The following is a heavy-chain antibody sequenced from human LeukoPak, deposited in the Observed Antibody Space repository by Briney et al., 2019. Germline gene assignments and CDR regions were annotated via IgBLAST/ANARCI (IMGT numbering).Heavy chain of an antibody. CDR3: ARLAALRGFYYYMDV. J-gene: IGHJ6*03. D-gene: IGHD6-6*01. V-gene: IGHV4-38-2*01. CDR2: VYRDGNT. Sequence: PSETLSLTCSVSGYSISNGYYWGWIRRPPGKGLEWVANVYRDGNTYYSPSLESRVTISVDTSKNQFFLRLSSVTAADTAVYYCARLAALRGFYYYMDVWGKGATVTVSS. CDR1: GYSISNGYY.